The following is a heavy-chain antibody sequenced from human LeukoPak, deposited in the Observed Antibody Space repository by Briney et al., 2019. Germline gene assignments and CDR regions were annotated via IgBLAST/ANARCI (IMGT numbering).Heavy chain of an antibody. D-gene: IGHD1-26*01. CDR2: IYHSGST. Sequence: SETLSLTRAVSGYSISSDYYWGWIRQPPGKGLEWIASIYHSGSTYYNPSLKSRVSISLDTSKNQFSLKLTSVTAADTAVYYCGTTTLHSKPDWSQGTLVTVSS. V-gene: IGHV4-38-2*01. CDR1: GYSISSDYY. CDR3: GTTTLHSKPD. J-gene: IGHJ4*02.